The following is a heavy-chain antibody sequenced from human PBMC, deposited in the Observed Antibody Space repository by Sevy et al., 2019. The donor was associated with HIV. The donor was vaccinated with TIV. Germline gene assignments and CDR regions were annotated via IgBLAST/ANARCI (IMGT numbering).Heavy chain of an antibody. CDR2: INHSGST. CDR1: GGSFSGYY. V-gene: IGHV4-34*01. Sequence: KQSQTLSLTCVVYGGSFSGYYWSWIRQPPGKGLEWIGEINHSGSTNYNPSLKSRVTISADTSKNQFSLKLSSVTAADTAVYYCATRRGHLSFDYWGQGTLVTVSS. J-gene: IGHJ4*02. CDR3: ATRRGHLSFDY.